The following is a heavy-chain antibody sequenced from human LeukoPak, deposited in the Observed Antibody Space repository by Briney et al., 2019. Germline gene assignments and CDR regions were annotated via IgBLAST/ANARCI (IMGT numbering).Heavy chain of an antibody. V-gene: IGHV4-59*01. CDR3: ARVPGDWFDP. CDR2: IYYSGST. J-gene: IGHJ5*02. CDR1: GGSISSYY. D-gene: IGHD4-17*01. Sequence: SETLSLTCTVSGGSISSYYWSWIRQPPGKGLEWIGYIYYSGSTNYSPSLKSRVTISVDTSKNQFSLKLSSVTAADTAVYYCARVPGDWFDPWGQGTLVTVSS.